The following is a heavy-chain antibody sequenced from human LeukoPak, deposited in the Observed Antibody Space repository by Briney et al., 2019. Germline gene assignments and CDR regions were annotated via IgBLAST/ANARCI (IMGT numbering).Heavy chain of an antibody. D-gene: IGHD3-22*01. CDR3: ARAGYYDTSGYYHPFDY. J-gene: IGHJ4*02. CDR2: VNPNSSGT. CDR1: GYTFTGYY. V-gene: IGHV1-2*02. Sequence: ASVKVSCKASGYTFTGYYIHWVRQAPGQGLEWMGWVNPNSSGTNYAQNFQGRVTMTRDPSISTAYMELSRLRSDDTAVYYCARAGYYDTSGYYHPFDYWGQGILVTVSS.